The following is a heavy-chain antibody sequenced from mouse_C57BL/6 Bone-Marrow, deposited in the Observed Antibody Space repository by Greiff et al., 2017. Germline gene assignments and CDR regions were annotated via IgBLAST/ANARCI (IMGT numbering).Heavy chain of an antibody. CDR2: SYPGDGDT. CDR1: GYAFSSSW. J-gene: IGHJ2*01. Sequence: VQLVESGPELVKPGASVKISCKASGYAFSSSWMNWVKQRPGKGLEWIGRSYPGDGDTNYNGKFKGKATLTADTSSSTAYMQLSSLTSEDSAVYFCARLSKGTNWGQGTTLTVSS. D-gene: IGHD2-13*01. CDR3: ARLSKGTN. V-gene: IGHV1-82*01.